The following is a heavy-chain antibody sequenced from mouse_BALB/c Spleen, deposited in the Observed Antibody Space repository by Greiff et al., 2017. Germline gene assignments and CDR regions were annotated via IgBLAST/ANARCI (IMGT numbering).Heavy chain of an antibody. D-gene: IGHD2-14*01. CDR1: GFNIKDYY. Sequence: EVQLQQSGAELVRSGASVKLSCTASGFNIKDYYMHWVKQRPEQGLEWIGWIDPENGDTEYAPKFQGKATMTADTSSNTAYLQLSSLTSEDTAVYYCNAVRRAGDYWGQGTSVTVSS. J-gene: IGHJ4*01. V-gene: IGHV14-4*02. CDR2: IDPENGDT. CDR3: NAVRRAGDY.